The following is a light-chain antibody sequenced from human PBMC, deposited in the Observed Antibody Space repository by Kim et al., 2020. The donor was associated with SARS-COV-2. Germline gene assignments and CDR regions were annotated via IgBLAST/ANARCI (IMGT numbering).Light chain of an antibody. CDR3: QAWDSSTVV. CDR2: QDS. CDR1: KLGDKY. J-gene: IGLJ2*01. Sequence: SVSPGQTASITCSGEKLGDKYACWYQQKPGQSPVLVIYQDSKRPSGIPERFSGSNSGNTATLTISGTQAMDEADYYCQAWDSSTVVFGGGNQLTVL. V-gene: IGLV3-1*01.